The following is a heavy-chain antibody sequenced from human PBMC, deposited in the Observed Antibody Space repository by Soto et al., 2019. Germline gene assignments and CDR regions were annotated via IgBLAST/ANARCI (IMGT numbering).Heavy chain of an antibody. Sequence: GGSLRLSCAASGFTFSSYAMTWVRQAPGKGLEWVSAISGSGGSTYYADSVKGRFTISRDNSKNTLYLQMNSLRAEDTAVYYCAKEFRHGDYPHVFDYWGQGTLVTVSS. CDR1: GFTFSSYA. V-gene: IGHV3-23*01. CDR2: ISGSGGST. J-gene: IGHJ4*02. CDR3: AKEFRHGDYPHVFDY. D-gene: IGHD4-17*01.